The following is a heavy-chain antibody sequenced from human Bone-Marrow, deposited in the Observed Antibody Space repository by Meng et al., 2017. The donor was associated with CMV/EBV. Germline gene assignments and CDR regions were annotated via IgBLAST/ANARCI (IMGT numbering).Heavy chain of an antibody. Sequence: GESLKISCAASGFTFSDSYMTWIRLAPGEGLECVSYISSSGSTIYYADSAKGRFTISRDNAKNSLYLQMNSLRAEDTAVYYCAKDRLAMDVWGQGTTVTVSS. CDR1: GFTFSDSY. J-gene: IGHJ6*02. CDR2: ISSSGSTI. CDR3: AKDRLAMDV. V-gene: IGHV3-11*01.